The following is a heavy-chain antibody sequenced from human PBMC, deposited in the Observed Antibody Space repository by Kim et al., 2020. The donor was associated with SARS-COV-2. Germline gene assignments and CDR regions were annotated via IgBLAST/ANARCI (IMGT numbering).Heavy chain of an antibody. J-gene: IGHJ5*02. D-gene: IGHD6-19*01. Sequence: ASVKVSCKVSGYTLTELSMHWVRQAPGKGLEWMGGFDPEDGETIYAQKFQGRVTMTEDTSTDTAYMELSSLRSEDTAVYYCATDLYSSGWPDPNWFDPWGQGTLVTVSS. CDR2: FDPEDGET. CDR3: ATDLYSSGWPDPNWFDP. CDR1: GYTLTELS. V-gene: IGHV1-24*01.